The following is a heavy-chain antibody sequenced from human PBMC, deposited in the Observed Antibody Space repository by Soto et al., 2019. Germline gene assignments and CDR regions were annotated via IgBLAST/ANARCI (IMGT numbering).Heavy chain of an antibody. CDR1: GFTFSSYW. J-gene: IGHJ4*02. CDR2: INSDGSST. V-gene: IGHV3-74*01. CDR3: ARAFYIVPEAYYYGSGSYYHDY. Sequence: GGSLRLSCAASGFTFSSYWMHWVRQAPGKGLVWVSRINSDGSSTSYADSAKGRFTISRDNAKNTLYLQMNSLRAEDTAVYYCARAFYIVPEAYYYGSGSYYHDYWGQGTLVTVSS. D-gene: IGHD3-10*01.